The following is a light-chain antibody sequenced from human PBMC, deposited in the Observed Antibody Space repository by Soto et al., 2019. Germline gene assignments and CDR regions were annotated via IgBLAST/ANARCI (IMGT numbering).Light chain of an antibody. CDR3: QQYDSLPPT. J-gene: IGKJ2*01. CDR1: QDISNS. Sequence: DIQMTQSPSSLSASVGDRVTVTCQASQDISNSLNWYQQKPGKAPKLLIYDASNLEVGVPIRFRGSGSGTEFTFTIRSLQPEDFATYYCQQYDSLPPTFGLGTRLEMK. V-gene: IGKV1-33*01. CDR2: DAS.